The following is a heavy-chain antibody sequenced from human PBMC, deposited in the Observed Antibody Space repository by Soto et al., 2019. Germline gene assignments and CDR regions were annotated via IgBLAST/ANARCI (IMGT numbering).Heavy chain of an antibody. CDR2: INPNTGGT. Sequence: QVQLVQSGTEVKKPGASVKVSCKASGYTFTGHYLHWVRQAPGQGLEWMGWINPNTGGTHYAQTFQDRVTLTRDMSINTAYMEVARLRYDDSAMYSCAVGVIASDAMDVWGQGTTVIVSS. V-gene: IGHV1-2*02. CDR3: AVGVIASDAMDV. J-gene: IGHJ6*02. D-gene: IGHD3-22*01. CDR1: GYTFTGHY.